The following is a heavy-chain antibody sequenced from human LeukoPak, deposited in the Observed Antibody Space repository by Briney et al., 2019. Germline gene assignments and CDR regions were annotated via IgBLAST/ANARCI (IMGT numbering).Heavy chain of an antibody. CDR2: IYYSGST. V-gene: IGHV4-39*01. CDR1: GGSFSSYY. J-gene: IGHJ5*02. D-gene: IGHD3-10*01. Sequence: SETLSLTCAVYGGSFSSYYWGWIRQPPGKGLEWIGSIYYSGSTYYNPSLKSRVTISVDTSKNQFSLKLSSVTAADTAVYYCARMMVRGVITRNWFDPWGQGTLVTVSS. CDR3: ARMMVRGVITRNWFDP.